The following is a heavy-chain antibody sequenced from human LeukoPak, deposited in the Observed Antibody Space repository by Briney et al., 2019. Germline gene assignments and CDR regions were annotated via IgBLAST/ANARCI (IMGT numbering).Heavy chain of an antibody. D-gene: IGHD5-18*01. Sequence: SETLSLTCAVYGGSFSGYYWSWIRQPPGKGLEWIGENNHSGSTNYNPSLKSRVTISVDTSKNQFSLKLSSVTAADTAVYYCARGLRGYSYGSRDYWGQGTLVTVSS. CDR2: NNHSGST. V-gene: IGHV4-34*01. CDR3: ARGLRGYSYGSRDY. J-gene: IGHJ4*02. CDR1: GGSFSGYY.